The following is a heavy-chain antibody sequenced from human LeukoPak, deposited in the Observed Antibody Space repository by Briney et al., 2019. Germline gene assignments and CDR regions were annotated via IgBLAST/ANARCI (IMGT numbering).Heavy chain of an antibody. CDR3: AKVPSGWYVDHFDY. CDR2: ISGSGGST. V-gene: IGHV3-23*01. CDR1: GFTFSSYA. D-gene: IGHD6-19*01. J-gene: IGHJ4*02. Sequence: PGGSLRLSCAASGFTFSSYAMSWVRQAPGKGLEWVSAISGSGGSTHYADSVKGRFTISRDNSKNTLFLQMISPRVEDTAVYYCAKVPSGWYVDHFDYWGQGTLVTVSS.